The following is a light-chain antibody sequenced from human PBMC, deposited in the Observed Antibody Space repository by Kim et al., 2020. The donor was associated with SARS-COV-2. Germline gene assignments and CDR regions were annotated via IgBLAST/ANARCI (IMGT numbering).Light chain of an antibody. CDR3: QAWDSSTAV. CDR1: KLGDKY. V-gene: IGLV3-1*01. CDR2: QDS. J-gene: IGLJ3*02. Sequence: SYELTQPPSVSVSPGQTASITCSGDKLGDKYACWYQQKPGQSPVLVIYQDSKRPSGIPERFSGSNSGNTATLTISGTQAMDEADYYCQAWDSSTAVFGGGTKVTV.